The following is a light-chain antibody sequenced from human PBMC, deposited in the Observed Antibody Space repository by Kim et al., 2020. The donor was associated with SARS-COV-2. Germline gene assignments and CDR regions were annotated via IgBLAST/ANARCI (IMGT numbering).Light chain of an antibody. CDR3: GAWDSSLSAWV. V-gene: IGLV1-51*01. CDR2: DSN. CDR1: SSNNGNNY. Sequence: QSVLTQPPSVSAASGQKVTISYSGSSSNNGNNYVCWYQQFPGTAPKLLIYDSNNRPSGIPDRFSGSKSGTSGTLAITGLQTEDEADYYCGAWDSSLSAWVFGGGTQLTVL. J-gene: IGLJ2*01.